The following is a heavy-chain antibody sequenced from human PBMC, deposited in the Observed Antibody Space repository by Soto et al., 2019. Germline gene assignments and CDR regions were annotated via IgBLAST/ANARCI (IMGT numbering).Heavy chain of an antibody. V-gene: IGHV3-7*01. CDR3: ATEGGAAAENYYYYMDV. CDR2: IKQDGSEK. CDR1: GFTFSSYW. D-gene: IGHD6-13*01. Sequence: GGSLRLSCAASGFTFSSYWMSWVRQAPGKGLEWVANIKQDGSEKYYVDSVKGRFTISRDNAKNSLYLQMNSLRAEDTAVYYCATEGGAAAENYYYYMDVWGKGTTVTVSS. J-gene: IGHJ6*03.